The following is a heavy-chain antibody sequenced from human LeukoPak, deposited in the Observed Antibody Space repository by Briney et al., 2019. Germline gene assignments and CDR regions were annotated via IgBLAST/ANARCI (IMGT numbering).Heavy chain of an antibody. J-gene: IGHJ4*02. Sequence: ESLKISCKGSGYSFTRYWIGWVRQMPGKGLEWMGIIYPDDSDTRYSPSFQGQVTISADKSISTAYLQWTSLKASDTAMYYCARRLVSSSWYYDYWGQGTLVTVSS. CDR1: GYSFTRYW. V-gene: IGHV5-51*01. CDR3: ARRLVSSSWYYDY. CDR2: IYPDDSDT. D-gene: IGHD6-13*01.